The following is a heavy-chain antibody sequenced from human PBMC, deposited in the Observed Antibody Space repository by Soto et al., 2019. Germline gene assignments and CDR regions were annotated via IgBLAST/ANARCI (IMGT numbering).Heavy chain of an antibody. Sequence: PSETLSLTCAVSGYSISSGYHWAWIRQPPGKGLEWVGSVYHSGSTYYKSSLKSRITISVDTSKNQFSLKLTSVTAADTAVYYCARSGYGGHGYFDYWVQGTLVTVSS. D-gene: IGHD5-12*01. CDR2: VYHSGST. CDR3: ARSGYGGHGYFDY. J-gene: IGHJ4*02. V-gene: IGHV4-38-2*01. CDR1: GYSISSGYH.